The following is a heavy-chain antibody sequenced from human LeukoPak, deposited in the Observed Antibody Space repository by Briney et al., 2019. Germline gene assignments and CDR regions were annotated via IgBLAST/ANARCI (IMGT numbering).Heavy chain of an antibody. CDR1: GWSFSCYY. D-gene: IGHD1-14*01. J-gene: IGHJ6*03. CDR2: INRSGST. Sequence: ASETLSLTCAVYGWSFSCYYWSWIRQSPGKGLEWIGEINRSGSTNYNPSLKSRVTKSVDTSKNQFSLKLSYVTAADTAVYYCARGCQNQYYYYCYMYVWGKGTTVTVSS. V-gene: IGHV4-34*01. CDR3: ARGCQNQYYYYCYMYV.